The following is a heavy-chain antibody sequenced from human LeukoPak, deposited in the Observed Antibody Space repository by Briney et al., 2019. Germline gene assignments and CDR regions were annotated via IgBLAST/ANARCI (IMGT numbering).Heavy chain of an antibody. J-gene: IGHJ6*03. V-gene: IGHV5-51*01. CDR3: ARHGHCTNGVCYSNYFYYMDV. CDR1: GYSFTSYW. CDR2: IYPDDSDT. D-gene: IGHD2-8*01. Sequence: GESLKISCKGSGYSFTSYWIGWVGQMPGKGLGWMGIIYPDDSDTRYSPSFEGQVIISVDKTISTAYLHWSSLKASDTATYYCARHGHCTNGVCYSNYFYYMDVWGKGTTVTVSS.